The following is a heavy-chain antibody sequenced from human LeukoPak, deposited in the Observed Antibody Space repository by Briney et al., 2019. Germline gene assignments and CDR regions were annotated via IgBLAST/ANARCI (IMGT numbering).Heavy chain of an antibody. CDR3: ARDCCASGSQDI. V-gene: IGHV3-7*01. J-gene: IGHJ3*02. CDR1: GFSFSNYW. Sequence: GGSLRLSCAASGFSFSNYWMNWVRQVPGKGLEWVGNINQDGSVKYYVDSVKGRFTISRDNAKNSLYLQMNSLRAEDTALYSCARDCCASGSQDIWGQGTMVTVSS. D-gene: IGHD3-10*01. CDR2: INQDGSVK.